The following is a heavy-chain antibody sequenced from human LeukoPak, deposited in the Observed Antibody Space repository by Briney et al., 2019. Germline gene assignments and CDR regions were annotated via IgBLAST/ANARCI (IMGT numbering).Heavy chain of an antibody. Sequence: SETLSLTCAVYGGSFSGYYWSWIRQPPGEGLEWIGEINHSGSTNYNPSLKSRVTISVDTSKNQFSLKLSSVTAADTAVYYCARGRGLYYYGSGSYDYWGQGTLVTVSS. J-gene: IGHJ4*02. CDR2: INHSGST. CDR3: ARGRGLYYYGSGSYDY. D-gene: IGHD3-10*01. V-gene: IGHV4-34*01. CDR1: GGSFSGYY.